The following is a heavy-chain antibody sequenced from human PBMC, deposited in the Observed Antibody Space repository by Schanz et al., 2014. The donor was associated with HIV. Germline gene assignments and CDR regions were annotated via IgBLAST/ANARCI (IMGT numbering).Heavy chain of an antibody. CDR3: AKPEYDSRGNSQSHFDY. J-gene: IGHJ4*02. V-gene: IGHV3-33*06. Sequence: VQLLESGGGLVQPGGSLRLSCAASGFAFSNYAMSWVRQAPGKGLEWVAVIWYDGRNKYYADSVKGRLTISRDNSKNTLYLQMTTLRIDDTAVYYCAKPEYDSRGNSQSHFDYWGQGTLVTVSS. D-gene: IGHD3-22*01. CDR2: IWYDGRNK. CDR1: GFAFSNYA.